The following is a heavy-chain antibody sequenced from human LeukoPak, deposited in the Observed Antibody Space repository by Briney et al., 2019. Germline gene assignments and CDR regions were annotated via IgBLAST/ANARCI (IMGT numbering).Heavy chain of an antibody. Sequence: ASVKVSCKASGYTFTSYYMHWVQQAPGQGLEWMGIINPSGGSTSYAQKFQGRVTMTRDTSTSTVYMELSSLRSEDTAVYYCARDRTSGLDFDYWGQGTLVTVSS. CDR1: GYTFTSYY. CDR2: INPSGGST. V-gene: IGHV1-46*01. CDR3: ARDRTSGLDFDY. J-gene: IGHJ4*02.